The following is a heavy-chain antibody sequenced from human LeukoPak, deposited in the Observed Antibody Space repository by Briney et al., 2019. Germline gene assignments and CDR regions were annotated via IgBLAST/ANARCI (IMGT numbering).Heavy chain of an antibody. D-gene: IGHD1-7*01. V-gene: IGHV3-23*01. Sequence: GGSLRRYCAASGFTFSNYAMSWVRQAPGKGLEWISIISGSGAITYYADSVKGRFTIFRDNSKNTLYVQMNSLRAEDTAVYYCAKSGGITGTKGSYYFDYWGQGTLVTVSS. CDR2: ISGSGAIT. CDR1: GFTFSNYA. CDR3: AKSGGITGTKGSYYFDY. J-gene: IGHJ4*02.